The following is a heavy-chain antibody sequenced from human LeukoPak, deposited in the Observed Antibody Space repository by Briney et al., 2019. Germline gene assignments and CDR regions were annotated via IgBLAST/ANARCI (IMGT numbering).Heavy chain of an antibody. V-gene: IGHV3-30*14. D-gene: IGHD2-8*01. CDR3: ARVYCTNGVCYYSY. Sequence: GGSLRLSCEASGFTFRNYAMHWVRQPPGKGLEWVSLISSDGRNKDYADSVKGRFTVSRDNSKNTLYLQMNSLRAEDTAVYYCARVYCTNGVCYYSYWGQGTLVTVSS. CDR1: GFTFRNYA. CDR2: ISSDGRNK. J-gene: IGHJ4*02.